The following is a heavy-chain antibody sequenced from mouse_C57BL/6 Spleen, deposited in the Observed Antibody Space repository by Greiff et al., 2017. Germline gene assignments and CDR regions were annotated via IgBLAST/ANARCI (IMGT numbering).Heavy chain of an antibody. CDR3: ARNWDRDAMDY. CDR2: ISSGSGTI. Sequence: EVKLVESGGGLVKPGGSLKLSCAASGFTFSDYGMHWVRQAPETGLEWVAYISSGSGTIYYADTVKGRFTISRDNAKNTLFLQMTSLRSEETAMYYCARNWDRDAMDYWGQGTSVTVSS. V-gene: IGHV5-17*01. CDR1: GFTFSDYG. J-gene: IGHJ4*01. D-gene: IGHD4-1*01.